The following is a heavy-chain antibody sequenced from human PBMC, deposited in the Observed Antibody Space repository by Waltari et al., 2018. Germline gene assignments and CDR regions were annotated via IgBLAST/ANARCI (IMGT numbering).Heavy chain of an antibody. CDR2: ISSNSGLI. CDR3: ARGAIDDCGVDCRDFDY. V-gene: IGHV3-48*01. D-gene: IGHD2-21*02. CDR1: GFRIGSYD. J-gene: IGHJ4*02. Sequence: EVQLVESGGGLVQPGGSLRLACVASGFRIGSYDMNWVRQAPGKGLEWVSFISSNSGLIYNADSVKGRFIISRDNAKNYVHLQMNSLRVEDTAVYFCARGAIDDCGVDCRDFDYWGQGTLVTVSS.